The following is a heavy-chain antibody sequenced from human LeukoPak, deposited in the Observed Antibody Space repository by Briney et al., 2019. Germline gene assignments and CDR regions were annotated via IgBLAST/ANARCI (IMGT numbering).Heavy chain of an antibody. D-gene: IGHD3-22*01. V-gene: IGHV4-59*01. CDR3: ARDSGGAYYYDSSGYSPFDY. CDR2: IYYSGST. Sequence: SETLSLTCTVSGGSISSYYWSWIRQPPGKGLEWIGYIYYSGSTNYNPSLKSRVTISVDTSKNHFSLKLSSVTAADTVVYYCARDSGGAYYYDSSGYSPFDYWGQGTLVTVSS. CDR1: GGSISSYY. J-gene: IGHJ4*02.